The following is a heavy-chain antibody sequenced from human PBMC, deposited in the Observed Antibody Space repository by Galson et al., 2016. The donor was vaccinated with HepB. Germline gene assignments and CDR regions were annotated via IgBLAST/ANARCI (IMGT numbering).Heavy chain of an antibody. V-gene: IGHV1-69*04. D-gene: IGHD3-22*01. CDR1: GGTSSNYA. CDR2: IIPIFDSA. Sequence: SVKVSCKASGGTSSNYAINWVRQAPGQGLEWMRRIIPIFDSANYAQKFQDRVAITVDKSTSTAYMELSSLRSEDTAVFYCARQDSYDSTGLDYWGQGTLVTVSS. CDR3: ARQDSYDSTGLDY. J-gene: IGHJ4*02.